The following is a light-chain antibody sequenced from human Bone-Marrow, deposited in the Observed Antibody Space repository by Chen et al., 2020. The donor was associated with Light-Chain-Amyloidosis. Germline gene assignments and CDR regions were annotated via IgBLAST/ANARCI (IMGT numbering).Light chain of an antibody. CDR2: DDS. V-gene: IGLV3-21*02. CDR3: QVWDRSSDRPV. CDR1: TMGSTS. J-gene: IGLJ3*02. Sequence: SYVLTQPSSVSVAPGQTATIDCGGNTMGSTSVHGYQQTPGQAPLLVVYDDSDRPSGIPERLSGSNSGNTATLTISRVEAGDEADYYCQVWDRSSDRPVFGGGTKLTVL.